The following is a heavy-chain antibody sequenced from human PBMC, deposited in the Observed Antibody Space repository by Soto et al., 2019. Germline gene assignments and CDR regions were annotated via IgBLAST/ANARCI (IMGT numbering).Heavy chain of an antibody. D-gene: IGHD3-3*01. CDR3: AKDLNDFWSGSILDYYYYGMDV. CDR1: GFTFSSYG. Sequence: GGSLRLSCAASGFTFSSYGMHWVRQAPGKGLEWVAVISYDGSNKYYADSVKGRFTISRDNSKNTLYLQMNSLRAEDTAVYYCAKDLNDFWSGSILDYYYYGMDVWGQGTTVTVSS. CDR2: ISYDGSNK. V-gene: IGHV3-30*18. J-gene: IGHJ6*02.